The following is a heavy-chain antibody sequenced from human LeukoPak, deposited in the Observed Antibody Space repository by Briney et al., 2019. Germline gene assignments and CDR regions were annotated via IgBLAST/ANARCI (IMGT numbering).Heavy chain of an antibody. Sequence: PSETLSLTCTVSGGSIRSGGYYCPWIRQHPGTGLEWIGYIYHSGSTYYNPSLESRVTISVDTSRNQFSLKLNSVTAADTAVYYCAIDRSGYYHFDYWGQGTLVTVSS. D-gene: IGHD3-22*01. V-gene: IGHV4-31*03. J-gene: IGHJ4*02. CDR3: AIDRSGYYHFDY. CDR2: IYHSGST. CDR1: GGSIRSGGYY.